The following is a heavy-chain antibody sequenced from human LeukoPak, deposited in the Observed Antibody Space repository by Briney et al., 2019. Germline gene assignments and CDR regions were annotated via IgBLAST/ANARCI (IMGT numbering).Heavy chain of an antibody. CDR2: ISYDGSNK. V-gene: IGHV3-30-3*01. J-gene: IGHJ3*02. D-gene: IGHD3-3*01. CDR1: GFTFSSYA. Sequence: GGSLRLSCAASGFTFSSYAMHWVRQAPGKGLEWVAVISYDGSNKYYADSVKGRFTISRDNSKNTLYLQMNSLRAEDTAVYYCARDAVSYDFWSGHGAFDIWGQGTMVTVS. CDR3: ARDAVSYDFWSGHGAFDI.